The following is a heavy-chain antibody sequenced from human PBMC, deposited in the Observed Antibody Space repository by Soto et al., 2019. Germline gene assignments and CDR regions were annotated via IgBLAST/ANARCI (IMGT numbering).Heavy chain of an antibody. CDR2: IYYSGST. Sequence: QLQLQESGPGLVKPSETLSLTCTVSGGSISSSSYYWGWIRQPPGKGLEWIGSIYYSGSTYYNPSLKSRVTISVDTSKNQFSLKLSSVIAADTAVYYCARHDCSSTSCYLFDYWGQGTLVTVSS. D-gene: IGHD2-2*01. V-gene: IGHV4-39*01. J-gene: IGHJ4*02. CDR1: GGSISSSSYY. CDR3: ARHDCSSTSCYLFDY.